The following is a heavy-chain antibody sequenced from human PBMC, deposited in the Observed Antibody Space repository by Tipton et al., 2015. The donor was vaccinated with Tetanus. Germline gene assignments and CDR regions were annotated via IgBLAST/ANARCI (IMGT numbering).Heavy chain of an antibody. J-gene: IGHJ4*02. D-gene: IGHD5-12*01. CDR2: IFPGDSDI. CDR1: GYPFNNFW. V-gene: IGHV5-51*01. CDR3: ARVGGGSKWLFDY. Sequence: QLVQSGAEVKKPGESLKISCKGFGYPFNNFWIGWVRQMPGRGLEWMGIIFPGDSDIRYSPSFQGRVTISADKYISTAYLQWSSVRASDTAMYFCARVGGGSKWLFDYWGQGTPVTVSS.